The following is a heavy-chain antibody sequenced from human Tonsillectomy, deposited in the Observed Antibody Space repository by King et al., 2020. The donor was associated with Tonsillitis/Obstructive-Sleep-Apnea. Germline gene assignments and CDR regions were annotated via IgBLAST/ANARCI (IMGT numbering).Heavy chain of an antibody. V-gene: IGHV1-46*01. CDR1: GYTFTSYY. D-gene: IGHD6-13*01. CDR2: INPLGGST. Sequence: VQLVESGAEVKKPGASMKVSCKASGYTFTSYYMHWVRQAPGQGLEWMGIINPLGGSTSYAQRFQGRVTMTRDTSTSTVYMGLSSLRSEDTAIYYCARDQGSSWEEGMDVWGQGTTVTVSS. CDR3: ARDQGSSWEEGMDV. J-gene: IGHJ6*02.